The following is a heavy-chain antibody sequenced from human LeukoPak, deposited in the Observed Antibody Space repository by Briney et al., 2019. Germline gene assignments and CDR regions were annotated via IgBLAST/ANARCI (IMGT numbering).Heavy chain of an antibody. J-gene: IGHJ4*02. D-gene: IGHD1-26*01. CDR2: IYYSGST. V-gene: IGHV4-39*07. CDR3: ARREEWDGSPDLVDY. CDR1: GGSISSSSYY. Sequence: PSETLSLTCTVSGGSISSSSYYWGWIRQPPGKGLEWIGSIYYSGSTYYNPSLKSRVTISVDTSKNQFSLKLSSVTAADTAVYYCARREEWDGSPDLVDYWGQGTLVTVSS.